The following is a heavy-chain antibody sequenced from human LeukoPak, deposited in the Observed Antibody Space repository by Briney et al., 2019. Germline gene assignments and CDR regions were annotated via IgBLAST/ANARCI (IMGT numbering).Heavy chain of an antibody. CDR3: ARGPERTGVGTRYYYDMDV. D-gene: IGHD3/OR15-3a*01. V-gene: IGHV3-30-3*01. J-gene: IGHJ6*02. Sequence: GRSLRLSCAASGFTFSSYAMHWVRQAPGKGLEWVAVISYDGSNKYYADSVKGRFTISRDNSKNTLYLQMNSLRAEDTAVDYCARGPERTGVGTRYYYDMDVWGQGTTVTVSS. CDR1: GFTFSSYA. CDR2: ISYDGSNK.